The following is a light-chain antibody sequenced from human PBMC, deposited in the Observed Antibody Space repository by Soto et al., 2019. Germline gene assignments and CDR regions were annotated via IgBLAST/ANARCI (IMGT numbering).Light chain of an antibody. CDR2: KAS. Sequence: DIQMTQSPSTLSASVGDRVTITCRASQSISSWLAWYQQQPGKAPKLLIYKASGLESGVPSRFSGSGSGTEFTLTISSLQPDDFATYYCQQYNSYALTFGGGTKVEIK. CDR3: QQYNSYALT. V-gene: IGKV1-5*03. CDR1: QSISSW. J-gene: IGKJ4*01.